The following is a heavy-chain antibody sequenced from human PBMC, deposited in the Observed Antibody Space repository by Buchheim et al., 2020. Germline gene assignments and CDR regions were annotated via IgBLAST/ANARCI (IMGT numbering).Heavy chain of an antibody. V-gene: IGHV3-33*01. J-gene: IGHJ4*02. CDR2: IWYDGSKK. Sequence: QVQLVESGGGVVQPGRSLRLSCAASGFTFSSYGMHWVRQAPGKGLEWVAVIWYDGSKKYYADSVKGRFTISRDNSKNTLYLQMNSLRAEDTAVYYCARDLYGDYAFDHWGQGTL. CDR3: ARDLYGDYAFDH. CDR1: GFTFSSYG. D-gene: IGHD4-17*01.